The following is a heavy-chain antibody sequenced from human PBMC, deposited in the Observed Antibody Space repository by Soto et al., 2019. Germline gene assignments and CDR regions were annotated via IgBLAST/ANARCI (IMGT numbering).Heavy chain of an antibody. CDR1: GFSFSSYS. CDR2: VSSSSNSI. J-gene: IGHJ4*02. CDR3: ARVKYSGSYSPFDN. Sequence: EVQLVESGGGLVQPGGSLRLSCVASGFSFSSYSMNWVRQAPGKGLEWVSYVSSSSNSIYYADSVKGRFTISRDNAKNSLFLQMNSLRDDDTAVYFCARVKYSGSYSPFDNWGQGTLVTVSS. D-gene: IGHD1-26*01. V-gene: IGHV3-48*02.